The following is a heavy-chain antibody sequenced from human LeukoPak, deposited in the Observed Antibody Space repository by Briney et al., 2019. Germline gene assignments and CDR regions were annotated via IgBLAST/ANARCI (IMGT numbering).Heavy chain of an antibody. V-gene: IGHV3-66*01. J-gene: IGHJ5*02. D-gene: IGHD3-3*01. CDR2: IYSGGST. CDR3: TRESITIRGGFDP. Sequence: GGSLRLSCAASGFTVSSNYMSWVRQAPGKGLEWVSVIYSGGSTYYADSVKGRFTISRDNSKNTLYLQMNSLRAEDTAVYYCTRESITIRGGFDPWGQGTLVTVSS. CDR1: GFTVSSNY.